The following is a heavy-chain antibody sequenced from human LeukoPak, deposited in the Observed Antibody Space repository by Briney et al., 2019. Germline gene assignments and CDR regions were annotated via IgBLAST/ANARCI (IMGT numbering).Heavy chain of an antibody. D-gene: IGHD5-12*01. CDR1: GFTFSSYS. V-gene: IGHV3-21*01. CDR3: AREGLAEYYFDY. J-gene: IGHJ4*02. CDR2: ISSSSSYI. Sequence: PGGSLRLSCAASGFTFSSYSMNWVRQAPGKGLEWVSSISSSSSYIYYADSVKGRFTISRDNAKNSLYLQMNSLRAEDTAVYYCAREGLAEYYFDYWGQGTLVTVSS.